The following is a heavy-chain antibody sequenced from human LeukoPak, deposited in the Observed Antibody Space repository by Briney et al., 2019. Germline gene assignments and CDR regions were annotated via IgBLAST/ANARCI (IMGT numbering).Heavy chain of an antibody. D-gene: IGHD3-16*01. CDR2: ISSSGFT. Sequence: GGSLRLSCAASGFTFSDYYMTWIRRAPGKGLEWVSYISSSGFTKYADSVRGRFTISRDNAKNSLYLQMNTLRVDGTAVYYCARGSPPGDWGQGTLVTVSS. J-gene: IGHJ4*02. V-gene: IGHV3-11*05. CDR1: GFTFSDYY. CDR3: ARGSPPGD.